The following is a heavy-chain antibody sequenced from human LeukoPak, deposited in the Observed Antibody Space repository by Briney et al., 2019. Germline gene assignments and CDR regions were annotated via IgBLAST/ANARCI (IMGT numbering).Heavy chain of an antibody. CDR2: INPSSGGT. Sequence: ASVKVSCKASGYTFTGYFMHWVRQAPGQGLEWMGRINPSSGGTNSAQKFQGRVTMTRDTSISTAYMELSRLTSDDTAVYYCARVRSKLELRLDDAFDIWGQGTMVTVSS. D-gene: IGHD1-7*01. CDR1: GYTFTGYF. J-gene: IGHJ3*02. CDR3: ARVRSKLELRLDDAFDI. V-gene: IGHV1-2*06.